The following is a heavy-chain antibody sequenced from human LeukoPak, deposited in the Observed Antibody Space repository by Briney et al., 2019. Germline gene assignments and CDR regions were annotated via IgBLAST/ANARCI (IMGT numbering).Heavy chain of an antibody. Sequence: PSETLSLTCTVFGGSIRSSDDYWGWIRQPPGKGLEWIGSIHYGGITYYNPSLKSRFTISVDTSKNQFSLKLSSVTAADTAVYYCARRGSSGFLYYFDYWGQGILVTVSS. V-gene: IGHV4-39*01. CDR1: GGSIRSSDDY. CDR3: ARRGSSGFLYYFDY. D-gene: IGHD6-19*01. J-gene: IGHJ4*02. CDR2: IHYGGIT.